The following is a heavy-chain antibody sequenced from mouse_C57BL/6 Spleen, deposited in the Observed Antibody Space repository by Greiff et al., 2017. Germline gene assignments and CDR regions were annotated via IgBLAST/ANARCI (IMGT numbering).Heavy chain of an antibody. D-gene: IGHD2-3*01. CDR1: GYAFSSYW. V-gene: IGHV1-80*01. CDR2: IYPGDGDT. Sequence: VQLQQSGAELVKPGASVKISCKASGYAFSSYWMNWVKQRPGKGLEWIGQIYPGDGDTNYNGKFKGKATLTADKSSSTAYMQLSSLTSEDSAVYFCARRGYYVSWFAYWGQGTLVTVSA. CDR3: ARRGYYVSWFAY. J-gene: IGHJ3*01.